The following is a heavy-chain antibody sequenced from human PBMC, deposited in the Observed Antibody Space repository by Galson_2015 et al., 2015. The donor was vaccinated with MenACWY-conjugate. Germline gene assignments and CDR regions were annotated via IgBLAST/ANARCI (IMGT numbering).Heavy chain of an antibody. CDR3: ARDQGGDQDYYSYYPDL. CDR2: ISSSSSTV. V-gene: IGHV3-48*01. J-gene: IGHJ6*03. D-gene: IGHD2-21*02. Sequence: SLRLSCAASGFTFSRYRMNWVRQAPGKGLEWVSYISSSSSTVYYANSVRGRFTNSRDNAKNALYLQMNSLRAEDTSVHYCARDQGGDQDYYSYYPDLWGKGTTVTVSS. CDR1: GFTFSRYR.